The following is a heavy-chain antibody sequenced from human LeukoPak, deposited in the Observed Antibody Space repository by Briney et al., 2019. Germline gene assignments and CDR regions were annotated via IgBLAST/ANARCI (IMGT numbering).Heavy chain of an antibody. V-gene: IGHV4-30-2*01. J-gene: IGHJ4*02. CDR2: IYHSGST. D-gene: IGHD1-7*01. Sequence: SETLSLTCTVSGGSISSGGYYWSWIRQPPGKGLEWIGYIYHSGSTYYNPSLKSRVTISVDRSKNQFSLKLSSVTAADTAVYYCAREVGDNWNCRTPYYFDYWGQGTLVTVSS. CDR3: AREVGDNWNCRTPYYFDY. CDR1: GGSISSGGYY.